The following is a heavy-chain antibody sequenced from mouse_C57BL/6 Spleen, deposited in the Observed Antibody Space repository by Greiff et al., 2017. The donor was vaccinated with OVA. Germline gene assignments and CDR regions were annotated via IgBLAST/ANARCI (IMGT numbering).Heavy chain of an antibody. V-gene: IGHV1-55*01. CDR3: AIETTVVADYAMDY. CDR1: GYTFTSYW. D-gene: IGHD1-1*01. Sequence: QVQLQQPGAELVKPGASVKMSCKASGYTFTSYWITWVKQRPGQGLEWIGDIYPGSGGTNYNEKFKSKATLTVDTSSSTAYMQLSSLTSEDSAVYYCAIETTVVADYAMDYWGQGTSVTVSS. J-gene: IGHJ4*01. CDR2: IYPGSGGT.